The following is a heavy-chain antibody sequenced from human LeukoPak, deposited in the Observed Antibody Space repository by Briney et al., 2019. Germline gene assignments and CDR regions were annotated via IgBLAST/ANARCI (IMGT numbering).Heavy chain of an antibody. J-gene: IGHJ5*02. CDR3: AKDIEHFDP. CDR1: GFTFSSYD. V-gene: IGHV3-53*01. Sequence: GGSLRLSCAASGFTFSSYDMTWVRQTPGKGLEWVSVIYTAGETYYADSVKGRFTISRDDSNSTVFLQMDSLRVEDTARYYCAKDIEHFDPWGQGTLVVVSS. D-gene: IGHD3-3*02. CDR2: IYTAGET.